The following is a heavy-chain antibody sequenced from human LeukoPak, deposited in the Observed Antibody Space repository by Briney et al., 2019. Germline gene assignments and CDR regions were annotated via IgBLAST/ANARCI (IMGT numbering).Heavy chain of an antibody. Sequence: GGSLRLSCAASGFTFSSYGMHWVRQAPGKGLEWVAFIRYDGSNKYYADSVKGRFTISRDNAKNSLYLQMNSLRAEDTAVYYCSRVGGYSGNFWGQGTLVTVSS. J-gene: IGHJ4*02. V-gene: IGHV3-30*02. D-gene: IGHD1-26*01. CDR3: SRVGGYSGNF. CDR2: IRYDGSNK. CDR1: GFTFSSYG.